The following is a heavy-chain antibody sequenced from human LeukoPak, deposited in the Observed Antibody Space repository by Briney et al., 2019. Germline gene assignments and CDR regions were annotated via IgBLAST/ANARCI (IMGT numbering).Heavy chain of an antibody. Sequence: SETLSLTCTVSGGSISSYYWSWTRRPAGKGLEWIGYIYYSGSTNYNPSLKSRVTISVDTSKNQFSLKLSSVTAADTAVYYCARFITMVRGAPYWYFDLWGRGTLVTVSS. J-gene: IGHJ2*01. CDR1: GGSISSYY. CDR2: IYYSGST. V-gene: IGHV4-59*01. D-gene: IGHD3-10*01. CDR3: ARFITMVRGAPYWYFDL.